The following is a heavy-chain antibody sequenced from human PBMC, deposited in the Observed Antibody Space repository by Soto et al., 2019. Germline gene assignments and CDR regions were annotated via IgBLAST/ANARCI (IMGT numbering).Heavy chain of an antibody. Sequence: EVQLVQSGAEVKRPGSTVNISCKVSGYTLSDYYMHWLQVAPGKGLEWMGLVDPASGATTYAEKCQASVTRSADSATDTVYMECMDLTAEDAANYSCETAVWNFHRGMDFWGQGTTVTVSS. V-gene: IGHV1-69-2*01. CDR2: VDPASGAT. CDR1: GYTLSDYY. J-gene: IGHJ6*02. CDR3: ETAVWNFHRGMDF. D-gene: IGHD1-1*01.